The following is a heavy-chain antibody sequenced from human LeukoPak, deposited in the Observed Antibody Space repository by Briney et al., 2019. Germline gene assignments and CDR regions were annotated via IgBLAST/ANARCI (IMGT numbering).Heavy chain of an antibody. J-gene: IGHJ4*02. CDR3: ARSNIVVVPAAIRKYYFDY. CDR1: GGSFSGYY. D-gene: IGHD2-2*02. CDR2: INHSGST. V-gene: IGHV4-34*01. Sequence: SETLSLTCAVYGGSFSGYYWSWIRQPPGKGLEWIGEINHSGSTNYNPSLKSRVTISVDTSENQFSLKLSSVTAADTAVYYCARSNIVVVPAAIRKYYFDYWGQGTLVTVSS.